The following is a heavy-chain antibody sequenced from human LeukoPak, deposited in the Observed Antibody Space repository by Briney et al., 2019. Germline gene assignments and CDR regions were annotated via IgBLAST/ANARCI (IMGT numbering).Heavy chain of an antibody. Sequence: PGGSLRLSCADSGFTFRSYDMHWVRQATGKGLEWVSAIGTAGDTYYPGSVKGRFTISRENAKNSLYLQMNSLRAGDTAVYYCARGNYGHYMDVWGKGTTVTVSS. CDR2: IGTAGDT. CDR3: ARGNYGHYMDV. D-gene: IGHD4-17*01. J-gene: IGHJ6*03. V-gene: IGHV3-13*01. CDR1: GFTFRSYD.